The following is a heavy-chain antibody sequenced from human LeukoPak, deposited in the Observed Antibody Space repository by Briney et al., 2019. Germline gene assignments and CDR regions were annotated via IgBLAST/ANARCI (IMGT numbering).Heavy chain of an antibody. Sequence: QSGGSLRLSCAASGFTFSIYEINWVRQAPGKGLEWVAVISYDGSNKYYADSVKGRFTISRDNSKNTLYLQVNSLRAEDTAVYYCARDRYSGSYLTLDYWGQGTLVTVSS. CDR1: GFTFSIYE. V-gene: IGHV3-30*04. CDR3: ARDRYSGSYLTLDY. D-gene: IGHD1-26*01. J-gene: IGHJ4*02. CDR2: ISYDGSNK.